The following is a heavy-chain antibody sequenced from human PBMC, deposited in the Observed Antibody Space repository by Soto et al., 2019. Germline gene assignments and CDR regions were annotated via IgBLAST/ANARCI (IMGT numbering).Heavy chain of an antibody. D-gene: IGHD6-13*01. CDR3: SKKRKEGYSSTGFEN. CDR2: ITVSSDYA. Sequence: PGGSLRLPCTAFGFTFSSYGMSWVRQAPGKGLEWVSAITVSSDYASYADSVKGRFTISRDNYKNTLYLQMNSLRAEDTALYYCSKKRKEGYSSTGFENWGQGTLVTVSS. V-gene: IGHV3-23*01. CDR1: GFTFSSYG. J-gene: IGHJ5*02.